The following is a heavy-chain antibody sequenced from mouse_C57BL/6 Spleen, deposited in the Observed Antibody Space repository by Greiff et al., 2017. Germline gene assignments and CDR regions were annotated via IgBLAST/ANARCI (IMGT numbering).Heavy chain of an antibody. CDR2: IYPGDGDT. J-gene: IGHJ4*01. CDR1: GYAFRSSW. CDR3: ARDDYDCPYAMDY. V-gene: IGHV1-82*01. Sequence: QVQLQQSGPELVKPGASVKISCKASGYAFRSSWMNWVKQRPGKGLEWIGRIYPGDGDTNYNGKFKGKATLTADKSSSTAYMQLSSLTSEDSAVYCCARDDYDCPYAMDYWGQGTSVTVSS. D-gene: IGHD2-4*01.